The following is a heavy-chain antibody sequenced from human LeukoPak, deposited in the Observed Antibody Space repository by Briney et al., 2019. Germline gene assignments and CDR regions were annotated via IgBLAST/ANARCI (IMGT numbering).Heavy chain of an antibody. CDR3: ARGIRQDIVVVPAALSGYYFDY. D-gene: IGHD2-2*01. V-gene: IGHV4-34*01. CDR2: INHSGST. J-gene: IGHJ4*02. Sequence: SETLSLTCAVYGGSFSGYYWSWIRQPPGKGLEWIGEINHSGSTNYNPSLKSRVTISVDTSKNQFSLKLSSVTAADTAVCYCARGIRQDIVVVPAALSGYYFDYWGQGTLVTVSS. CDR1: GGSFSGYY.